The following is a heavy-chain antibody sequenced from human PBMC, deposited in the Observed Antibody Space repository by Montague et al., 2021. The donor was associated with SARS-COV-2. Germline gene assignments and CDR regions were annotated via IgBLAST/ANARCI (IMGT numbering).Heavy chain of an antibody. D-gene: IGHD3-3*01. CDR2: IYYSGST. CDR3: ARDSAPSITIFGVVIRQQNPRYYYYGMDV. J-gene: IGHJ6*02. V-gene: IGHV4-39*07. Sequence: SETLSLTCTVSGGSISSSSYYWGWIRQPPGKGLEWIGSIYYSGSTYYNPSLKGRVTISVDTSKNQFSLKLSSVTAADTAVYYCARDSAPSITIFGVVIRQQNPRYYYYGMDVWGQGTTVTVSS. CDR1: GGSISSSSYY.